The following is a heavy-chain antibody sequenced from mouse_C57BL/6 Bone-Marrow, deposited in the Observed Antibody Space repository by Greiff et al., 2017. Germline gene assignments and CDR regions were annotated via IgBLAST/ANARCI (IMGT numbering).Heavy chain of an antibody. J-gene: IGHJ1*03. Sequence: QVQLQQSGPELVKPGASVKISCKASGYAFSSSWMNWVKQRPGKGLEWIGRIYPGDGDTNYNGKFKGKATLTADKSSSTAYMQLSSLTSEDSAVYFCARYPYYYGSSYWYFDVWGTGTTVTVSS. D-gene: IGHD1-1*01. CDR1: GYAFSSSW. CDR2: IYPGDGDT. CDR3: ARYPYYYGSSYWYFDV. V-gene: IGHV1-82*01.